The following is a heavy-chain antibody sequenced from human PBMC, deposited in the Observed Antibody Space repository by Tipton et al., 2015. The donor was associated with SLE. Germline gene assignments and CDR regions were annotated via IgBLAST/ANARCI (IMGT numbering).Heavy chain of an antibody. CDR1: GFAFSTYE. J-gene: IGHJ4*02. D-gene: IGHD6-13*01. V-gene: IGHV4-59*04. CDR3: ARQSSSWYDRANYFDH. Sequence: LRLSCATSGFAFSTYEMNWVRQAPGKGLEWVSYIDNSGSTYYNPSLKSRVTISVDTSKNQFSLKLSSVTAADTTVYYCARQSSSWYDRANYFDHWGQGTLVTVSS. CDR2: IDNSGST.